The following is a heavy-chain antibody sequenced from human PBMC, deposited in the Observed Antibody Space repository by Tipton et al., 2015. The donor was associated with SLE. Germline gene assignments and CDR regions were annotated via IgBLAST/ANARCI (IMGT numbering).Heavy chain of an antibody. D-gene: IGHD5-18*01. Sequence: TLSLTCTVSGGSISSSSYYWGWIRQPPGKGLEWIGSIYHSGSTYYNPSLKSRVTISVDTSKNQFSLKLTSVTAADTAVYYCARGPRALYSYGQYFQHWGQGTLVTVSS. J-gene: IGHJ1*01. V-gene: IGHV4-39*07. CDR3: ARGPRALYSYGQYFQH. CDR1: GGSISSSSYY. CDR2: IYHSGST.